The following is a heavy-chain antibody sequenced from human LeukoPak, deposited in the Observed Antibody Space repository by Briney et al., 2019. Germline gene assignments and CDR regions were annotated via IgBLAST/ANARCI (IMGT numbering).Heavy chain of an antibody. CDR2: INQDGSQK. CDR3: ARRSIGDY. D-gene: IGHD2-15*01. Sequence: GGSLRLSCAASGFTFSTYWMSWVRQAPGKGLEWVANINQDGSQKYYVDSVKGRFTISRDNAKNSVYLQMNSLRDEDTAVYYCARRSIGDYWGQGTLVTVSS. V-gene: IGHV3-7*01. J-gene: IGHJ4*02. CDR1: GFTFSTYW.